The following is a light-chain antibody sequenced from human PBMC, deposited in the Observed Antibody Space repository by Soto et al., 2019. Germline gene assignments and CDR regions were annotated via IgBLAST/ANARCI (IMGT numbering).Light chain of an antibody. J-gene: IGKJ1*01. Sequence: DIVMTQSPLSLPVTPGEPASISCRSSQSLLHSNGYNYLDWYLQKPGQSPQLLIYLGSNRASGVPDRFSGSESGTDFTLKISRVEAEDVGVYYCVQALQTPWTFGQGTKVEIK. V-gene: IGKV2-28*01. CDR2: LGS. CDR3: VQALQTPWT. CDR1: QSLLHSNGYNY.